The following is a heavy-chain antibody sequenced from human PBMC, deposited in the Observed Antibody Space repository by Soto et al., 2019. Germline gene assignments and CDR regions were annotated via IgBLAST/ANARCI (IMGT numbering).Heavy chain of an antibody. CDR1: GFTFSSYW. J-gene: IGHJ4*02. V-gene: IGHV3-74*01. D-gene: IGHD2-2*01. CDR3: ERVGVGKYHFEL. Sequence: EVQLVESGGGLVQPGGSLRLSCAASGFTFSSYWMHWVRQAPGKGLVWVSRINYDGTTTSHADSVEGRFTISRDNGKETVYMQMNSLRAEDTTIYCCERVGVGKYHFELLGQGTLVTVSS. CDR2: INYDGTTT.